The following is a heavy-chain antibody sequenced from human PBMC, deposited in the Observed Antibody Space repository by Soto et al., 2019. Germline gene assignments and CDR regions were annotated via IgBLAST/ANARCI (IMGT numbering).Heavy chain of an antibody. V-gene: IGHV1-69*12. Sequence: QVRLVQSGAEVKKPGSSVKVSCKASGGTFSSYAISWVRQAPGQGLEWMGGIIPIFGTANYAQKFQGRVTITADESTSTAYMELSSLRSEDTAVYYCARARTMVRGVIGAFDIWGQGTMVTVSS. CDR3: ARARTMVRGVIGAFDI. CDR1: GGTFSSYA. CDR2: IIPIFGTA. J-gene: IGHJ3*02. D-gene: IGHD3-10*01.